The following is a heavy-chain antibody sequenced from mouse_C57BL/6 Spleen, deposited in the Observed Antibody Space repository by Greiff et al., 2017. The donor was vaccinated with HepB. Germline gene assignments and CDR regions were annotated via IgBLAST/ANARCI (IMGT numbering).Heavy chain of an antibody. D-gene: IGHD1-1*01. CDR3: TQGGLLPGGFAY. CDR1: GFNIKDDY. V-gene: IGHV14-4*01. J-gene: IGHJ3*01. Sequence: EVKLLESGAELVRPGASVKLSCTASGFNIKDDYMHWVKQRPEQGLEWIGWIDPENGDTEYASKFQGKATITADTSSNTAYLQLSSLTSEDTAVYYCTQGGLLPGGFAYWGQGTLVTVSA. CDR2: IDPENGDT.